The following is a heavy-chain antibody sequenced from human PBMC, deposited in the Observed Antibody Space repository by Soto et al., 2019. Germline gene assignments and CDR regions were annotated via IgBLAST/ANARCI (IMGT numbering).Heavy chain of an antibody. V-gene: IGHV3-21*01. CDR2: ISIGSGFI. D-gene: IGHD3-22*01. Sequence: GGSLRLSCEASGFPFSTYSMNLVRQSPGKGLEWVSSISIGSGFIYYANSVKGRFTIYRDNAKNSLYLQMNTLRAEDTTVYYCERVSRAYFDSGFDVPCDSWGQGTMVTVSS. J-gene: IGHJ4*02. CDR3: ERVSRAYFDSGFDVPCDS. CDR1: GFPFSTYS.